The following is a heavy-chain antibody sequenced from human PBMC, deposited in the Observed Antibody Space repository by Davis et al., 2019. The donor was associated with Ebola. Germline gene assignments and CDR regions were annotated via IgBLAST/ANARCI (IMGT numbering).Heavy chain of an antibody. CDR1: GGSISSGGYY. CDR3: AREETRGSIAGWFDP. J-gene: IGHJ5*02. D-gene: IGHD2-21*01. Sequence: SETLSLTCTVSGGSISSGGYYWSWIRQHPGKGLEWIGYIYYSGSTYYNPSLKSRVTISVDTSKNQFSVRLSSLTAADTGFYYCAREETRGSIAGWFDPWGQGTLVTVSS. V-gene: IGHV4-31*03. CDR2: IYYSGST.